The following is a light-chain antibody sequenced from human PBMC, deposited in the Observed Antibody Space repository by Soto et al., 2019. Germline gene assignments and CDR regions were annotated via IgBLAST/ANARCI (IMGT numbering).Light chain of an antibody. J-gene: IGLJ2*01. CDR3: CSYTGSRAL. CDR2: DVS. V-gene: IGLV2-11*01. Sequence: QSALTQPRSVSGSPGQSVTISCTGTSSDVGGYNYVSWYQQHPGKAPKVMIYDVSKRPSGVPDRFSGSKSGNTASLTISGLQAEDEADYYCCSYTGSRALFGGGTKVTVL. CDR1: SSDVGGYNY.